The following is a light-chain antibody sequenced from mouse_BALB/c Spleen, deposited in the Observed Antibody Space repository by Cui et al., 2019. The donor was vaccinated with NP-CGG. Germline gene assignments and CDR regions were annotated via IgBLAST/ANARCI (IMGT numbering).Light chain of an antibody. CDR1: TGAVTTSNY. J-gene: IGLJ1*01. V-gene: IGLV1*01. Sequence: QAVLTHESALTPSPGETVPLTCRSRTGAVTTSNYANWVQEKPDHLFTGLIGGTNDRAPGVPARFSGSLIGGKAARTITGAQTEDEAIYFCALWYSNHWVFGGGTKLTVL. CDR2: GTN. CDR3: ALWYSNHWV.